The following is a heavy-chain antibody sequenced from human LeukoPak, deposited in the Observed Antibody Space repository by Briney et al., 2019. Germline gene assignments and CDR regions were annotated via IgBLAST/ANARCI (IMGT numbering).Heavy chain of an antibody. CDR3: ASVDIVVVPAAIHDAFAFDI. CDR1: GFTFSSYW. J-gene: IGHJ3*02. V-gene: IGHV3-7*01. Sequence: GGSLRLSCAASGFTFSSYWMSWVRRAPGKGLEWVANIKQDGSEKYYVDSVKGRFTISRDNAKNSLYLQMNSLRAEDTAVYYCASVDIVVVPAAIHDAFAFDIWGQGTMVTVSS. D-gene: IGHD2-2*02. CDR2: IKQDGSEK.